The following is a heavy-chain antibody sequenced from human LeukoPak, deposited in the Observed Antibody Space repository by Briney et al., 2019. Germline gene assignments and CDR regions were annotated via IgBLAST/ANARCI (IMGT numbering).Heavy chain of an antibody. Sequence: SETLSLTCTVSGGSISSSSYYWGWIRQPPGKGLEWIGSIYYSGSTYYNPSLKSRVTISVDTSKNQFSLKLSSVTVADTAVYYCARESSIVGGTWGQGTLVTVSS. V-gene: IGHV4-39*02. CDR3: ARESSIVGGT. CDR1: GGSISSSSYY. CDR2: IYYSGST. J-gene: IGHJ5*02. D-gene: IGHD1-26*01.